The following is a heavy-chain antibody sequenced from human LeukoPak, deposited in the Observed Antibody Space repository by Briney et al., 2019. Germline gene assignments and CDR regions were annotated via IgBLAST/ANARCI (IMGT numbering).Heavy chain of an antibody. Sequence: ASVKVSCKASGYTFTSYDINWVRQATGQGLEWMGWMNPNSGNTGYAQRFQGRVTMTRNTSISTAYMELSSLRSEDTAVYYCVRHATSGGSGVDHWGQGTLVTVSS. J-gene: IGHJ4*02. CDR2: MNPNSGNT. CDR1: GYTFTSYD. V-gene: IGHV1-8*01. D-gene: IGHD3-10*01. CDR3: VRHATSGGSGVDH.